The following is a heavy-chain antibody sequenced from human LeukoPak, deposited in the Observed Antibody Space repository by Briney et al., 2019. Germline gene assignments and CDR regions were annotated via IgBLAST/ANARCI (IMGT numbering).Heavy chain of an antibody. CDR2: VSTYNDDT. J-gene: IGHJ4*02. V-gene: IGHV1-18*01. Sequence: ASVTVSCKASGYTFTNYGISWVRQAPGQGLEWMGWVSTYNDDTNYAQNFQGRVTMTTDTSTSTAYMELRSLRSDDTAVYYCARDEAAAGTDYFDYWGQGTLVTVSS. CDR1: GYTFTNYG. CDR3: ARDEAAAGTDYFDY. D-gene: IGHD6-13*01.